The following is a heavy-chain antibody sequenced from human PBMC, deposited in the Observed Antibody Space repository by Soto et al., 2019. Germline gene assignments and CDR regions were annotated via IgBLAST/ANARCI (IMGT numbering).Heavy chain of an antibody. CDR2: ISGGGDTT. Sequence: EVQLLESGGGLVQPGGSLRLSCAASGFTFNNYAMTWVRQPPGKGLGWVSAISGGGDTTSYADSVKGRFTVSRDGPKNTLYLQMSSLRAEDTALYYCAKGRGGSGSLTPRVDFWGQGTLVTVSS. CDR3: AKGRGGSGSLTPRVDF. J-gene: IGHJ4*02. CDR1: GFTFNNYA. V-gene: IGHV3-23*01. D-gene: IGHD3-10*01.